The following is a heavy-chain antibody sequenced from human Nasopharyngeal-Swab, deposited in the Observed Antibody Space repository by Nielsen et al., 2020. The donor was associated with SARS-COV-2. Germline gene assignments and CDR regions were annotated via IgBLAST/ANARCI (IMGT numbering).Heavy chain of an antibody. V-gene: IGHV3-30*18. D-gene: IGHD3-16*01. CDR1: GFTFSNYG. Sequence: GGSLRLFCAASGFTFSNYGMHWVRQAPGKGLEWVAVISYDGNIKSYADSVRGRFLISRDNSHNTLYLQMSRLRTEDRAVYYCAKAFGEDQLAEDAFDAWGQGTMVTVSS. CDR2: ISYDGNIK. CDR3: AKAFGEDQLAEDAFDA. J-gene: IGHJ3*01.